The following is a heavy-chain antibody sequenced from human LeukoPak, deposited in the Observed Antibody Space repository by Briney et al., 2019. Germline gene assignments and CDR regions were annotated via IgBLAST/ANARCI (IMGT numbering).Heavy chain of an antibody. V-gene: IGHV1-46*01. CDR2: INPSGGSA. CDR1: GYTVTSYF. CDR3: ARPSGPSFDL. J-gene: IGHJ3*01. Sequence: GASVKVSCKASGYTVTSYFIHWVRQAPGQGLEWMGIINPSGGSATYAQKFQGRVAMTRDTSTSTIYMELSSLTSEDTAMYYCARPSGPSFDLWGQGTMVTVSS. D-gene: IGHD3-10*01.